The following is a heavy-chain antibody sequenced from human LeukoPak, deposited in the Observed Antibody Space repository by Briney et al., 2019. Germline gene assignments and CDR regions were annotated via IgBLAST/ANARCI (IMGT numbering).Heavy chain of an antibody. CDR2: IRSKANSYAT. J-gene: IGHJ4*02. CDR3: TRPRGSTPGADY. V-gene: IGHV3-73*01. D-gene: IGHD2-15*01. CDR1: GFTFSGSA. Sequence: PGGPLRLSCAASGFTFSGSAMHWVRQASGKGLKWVGRIRSKANSYATAYAASVKGRFTISRDDSKNTAYLQMNSLKTEDTAVYYCTRPRGSTPGADYWGQGTLVTVSS.